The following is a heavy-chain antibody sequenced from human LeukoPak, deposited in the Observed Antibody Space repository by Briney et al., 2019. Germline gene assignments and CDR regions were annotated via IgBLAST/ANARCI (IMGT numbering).Heavy chain of an antibody. Sequence: SETLSLTCTVSGGSISSSSYYWGWIRQPPGKGLEWIGSIYYSGSTYYNPSLKSRVTISVDTSKNQFSLKLSSVTAADTAVYYCARRTGDGYNDYWGQGTLVTVSS. CDR2: IYYSGST. CDR3: ARRTGDGYNDY. D-gene: IGHD5-24*01. J-gene: IGHJ4*02. V-gene: IGHV4-39*07. CDR1: GGSISSSSYY.